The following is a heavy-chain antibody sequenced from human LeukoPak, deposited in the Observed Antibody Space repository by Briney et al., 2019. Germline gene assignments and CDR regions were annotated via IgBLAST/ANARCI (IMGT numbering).Heavy chain of an antibody. Sequence: GGSLRLSCAASGFTFSSYSMNWVRQAPGKGLEWVGFIRSKAYGGTTEYAASVKGRFTISRDDSKSIAYLQMNSLKTEDTAVYYCTRGDCSSTSCYDYWGQGTLVTVSS. V-gene: IGHV3-49*04. CDR1: GFTFSSYS. CDR2: IRSKAYGGTT. CDR3: TRGDCSSTSCYDY. D-gene: IGHD2-2*01. J-gene: IGHJ4*02.